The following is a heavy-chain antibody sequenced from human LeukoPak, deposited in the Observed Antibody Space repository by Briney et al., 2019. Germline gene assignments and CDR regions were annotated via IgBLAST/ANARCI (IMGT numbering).Heavy chain of an antibody. CDR3: ARVDPRDVDAVDI. CDR2: ISSSSSYI. Sequence: KPGGSLRLSCAASGFTFSSYSMNWVRQAPGKGLEWVSSISSSSSYIYYADSVKGRFTISRDNAKNSLYLQMNSLRAEDTAVYYCARVDPRDVDAVDIWGQGTMVTVSS. D-gene: IGHD3-10*01. V-gene: IGHV3-21*01. CDR1: GFTFSSYS. J-gene: IGHJ3*02.